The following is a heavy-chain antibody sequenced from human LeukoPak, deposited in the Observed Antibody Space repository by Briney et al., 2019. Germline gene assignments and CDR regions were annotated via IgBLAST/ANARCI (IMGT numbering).Heavy chain of an antibody. CDR1: GGSISSYY. CDR3: ARGGNYYDSSGYYNWFDP. D-gene: IGHD3-22*01. J-gene: IGHJ5*02. CDR2: IYFTGIT. Sequence: SETLSLTCTVSGGSISSYYWSWIRQSPGKGLEWIGYIYFTGITTYNSSLKSRVTISVDTSKNQFSLKLSSVTAADTAVYYCARGGNYYDSSGYYNWFDPWGQGTLVTVSS. V-gene: IGHV4-59*01.